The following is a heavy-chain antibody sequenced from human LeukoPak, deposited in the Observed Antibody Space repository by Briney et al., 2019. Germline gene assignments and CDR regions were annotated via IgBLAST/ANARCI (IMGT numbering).Heavy chain of an antibody. CDR1: EFAFSTYN. J-gene: IGHJ4*02. Sequence: GGSLRLSCAASEFAFSTYNMNWVRQAPGKGLEWVGFIRSKAYGGTTEYAASVKGRFTISRDDSKSIAYLQMNSLKTEDTAVYYCTRELLLWFGADYWGQGTLVTVSS. D-gene: IGHD3-10*01. CDR3: TRELLLWFGADY. CDR2: IRSKAYGGTT. V-gene: IGHV3-49*04.